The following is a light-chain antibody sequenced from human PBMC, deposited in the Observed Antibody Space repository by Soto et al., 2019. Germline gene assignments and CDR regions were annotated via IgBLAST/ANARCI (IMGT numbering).Light chain of an antibody. V-gene: IGLV1-44*01. CDR1: SSNIGTHP. CDR3: ASWDAALSGVV. Sequence: QSVVTQPPSASGTPGQGVSISCSGSSSNIGTHPVNWYQQVPGRAPKLLISNTNQRPSGVPDRFSGSKSGTSASLAITGLKSEDEADYHCASWDAALSGVVFGGGTKLTVL. J-gene: IGLJ2*01. CDR2: NTN.